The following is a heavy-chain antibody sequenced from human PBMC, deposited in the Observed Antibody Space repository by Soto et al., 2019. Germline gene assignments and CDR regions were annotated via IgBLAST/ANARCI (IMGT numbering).Heavy chain of an antibody. CDR2: ITWDGGST. Sequence: GGSLRLSCAASGFTFEDYSMHWVRQAPGKGLEWVSLITWDGGSTYYADSVRGRFTISRDNINNFLYLQMNSLRAEDTALYYCAKDLRFSNFWGQGTMVTVSS. V-gene: IGHV3-43*01. CDR1: GFTFEDYS. J-gene: IGHJ3*01. CDR3: AKDLRFSNF. D-gene: IGHD3-3*01.